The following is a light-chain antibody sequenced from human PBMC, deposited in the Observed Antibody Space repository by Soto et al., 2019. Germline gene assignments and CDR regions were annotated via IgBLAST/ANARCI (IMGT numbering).Light chain of an antibody. V-gene: IGKV3-15*01. J-gene: IGKJ1*01. CDR2: GAS. CDR1: QFINSK. CDR3: QQYNNWPPWT. Sequence: EIVMTQSPATLSVSPGERATLSCRASQFINSKLAWYQQKPGQAPRLLMYGASTRATGVPARFSGSGSGTEFTLTINSLQSEVFAVYYCQQYNNWPPWTFGQGTKVEIK.